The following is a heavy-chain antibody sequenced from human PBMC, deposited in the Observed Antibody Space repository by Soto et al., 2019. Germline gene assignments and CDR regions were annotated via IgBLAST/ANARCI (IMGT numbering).Heavy chain of an antibody. CDR2: INPSGGST. CDR3: ARDLGRYSYGYSFDY. D-gene: IGHD5-18*01. CDR1: GYTFTSYY. Sequence: VQLVQSGAEVKKPGASVKVSCKASGYTFTSYYMHWVRQAPGQGLEWMGIINPSGGSTSYAQKFQGRVTMTRDTSTSTVYMELSSLRSEDTAVYYCARDLGRYSYGYSFDYWGQGTLVTVSS. J-gene: IGHJ4*02. V-gene: IGHV1-46*01.